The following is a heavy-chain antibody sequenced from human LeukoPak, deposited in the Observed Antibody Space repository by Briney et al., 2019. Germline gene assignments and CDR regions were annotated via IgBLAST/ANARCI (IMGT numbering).Heavy chain of an antibody. V-gene: IGHV3-48*03. Sequence: PGGSLRLSCAASGFTFSSYEMNWVRQAPGKGLEWVSYISSSGSTIYYADSVKGRFTISRDNAKNSLYLQMNSLRAEDTAVYYCARVGLGVGSGRKASGFDPWGQGTLVTVSS. CDR1: GFTFSSYE. CDR3: ARVGLGVGSGRKASGFDP. D-gene: IGHD3-10*01. J-gene: IGHJ5*02. CDR2: ISSSGSTI.